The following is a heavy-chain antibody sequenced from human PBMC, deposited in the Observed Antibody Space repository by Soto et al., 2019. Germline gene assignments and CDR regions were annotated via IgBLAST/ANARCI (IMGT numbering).Heavy chain of an antibody. V-gene: IGHV3-23*01. CDR2: INNNSGRK. J-gene: IGHJ4*02. CDR1: GFYFSSYT. CDR3: AKDGDCEYFDY. D-gene: IGHD2-21*02. Sequence: GGSLRLSCAASGFYFSSYTMNWVRQAPGKGLEWVSSINNNSGRKYYADSVKGRFTISRDNSKNTLFLQMNSLKAEDTAVYFCAKDGDCEYFDYWGQGTQVTVSS.